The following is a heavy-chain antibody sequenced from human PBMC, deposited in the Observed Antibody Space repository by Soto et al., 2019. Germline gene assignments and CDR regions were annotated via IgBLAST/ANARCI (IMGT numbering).Heavy chain of an antibody. Sequence: QVQLQESGPGLVKPSQTLSLTCTVSGGSISSGDYYWTWIRQPPGKGLEWIGYIYYSGYTYYNPSLKSRITISVDTSKNQFSLMLTSVTAADTAVYFCARGGNGYHILTGFSSHYWGQGTLVTVSS. CDR3: ARGGNGYHILTGFSSHY. V-gene: IGHV4-30-4*01. CDR2: IYYSGYT. D-gene: IGHD3-9*01. CDR1: GGSISSGDYY. J-gene: IGHJ4*02.